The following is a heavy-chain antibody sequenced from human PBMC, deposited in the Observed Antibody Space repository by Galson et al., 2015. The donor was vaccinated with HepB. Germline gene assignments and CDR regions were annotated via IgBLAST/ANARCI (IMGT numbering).Heavy chain of an antibody. J-gene: IGHJ4*02. CDR3: ARQESPTSPAFDY. CDR1: GFTFSSYA. Sequence: SLRLSCAASGFTFSSYAMHWVRQAPGKGLEWVAVISYDGSNKYYADSVKGRFTISRDNSENTLYLQMNSLRAEDTAVYYCARQESPTSPAFDYWGQGTLVTVSS. CDR2: ISYDGSNK. V-gene: IGHV3-30*04.